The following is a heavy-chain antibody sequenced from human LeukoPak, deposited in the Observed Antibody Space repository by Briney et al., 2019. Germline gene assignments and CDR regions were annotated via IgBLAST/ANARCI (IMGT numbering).Heavy chain of an antibody. V-gene: IGHV4-59*11. CDR1: GGSITSHF. D-gene: IGHD1-26*01. CDR3: ARDGYSGSSLFDS. Sequence: SETLSLTCTVSGGSITSHFWSWIRQPPGKGLEWIGYIYHSGVTNYNPSLKSRVTISVDTSKNQFPLKLSSVTAADTAVYYCARDGYSGSSLFDSWGQGTLVTVSS. CDR2: IYHSGVT. J-gene: IGHJ4*02.